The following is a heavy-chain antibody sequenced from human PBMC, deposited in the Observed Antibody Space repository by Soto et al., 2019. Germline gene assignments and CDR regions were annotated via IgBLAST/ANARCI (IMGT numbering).Heavy chain of an antibody. CDR2: IYWDDEK. V-gene: IGHV2-5*02. D-gene: IGHD6-19*01. CDR1: GFSLSTSGVG. Sequence: QITLKESGPTLVKPTQTLTLTCTFSGFSLSTSGVGVGWIRQPPGTALEWLALIYWDDEKRYSPSLKSRLTITKAPAKNQVVLTMTNMDPVDTATYCCAQRRDGSSGWHSWGQGTLVTVSA. CDR3: AQRRDGSSGWHS. J-gene: IGHJ4*02.